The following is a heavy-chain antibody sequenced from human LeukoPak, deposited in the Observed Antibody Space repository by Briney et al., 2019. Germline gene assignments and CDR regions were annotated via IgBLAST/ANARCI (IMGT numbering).Heavy chain of an antibody. CDR3: ATRYYDSSGYYYAHDY. J-gene: IGHJ4*02. CDR2: ISSSSSYI. V-gene: IGHV3-21*01. D-gene: IGHD3-22*01. CDR1: GFTFSSYS. Sequence: GGSLRLSCAASGFTFSSYSMNWVRQAPGKGLEWVSSISSSSSYIYYADPVKGRFTISRDNAKNSLYLQMNSLRAEDTAVYYCATRYYDSSGYYYAHDYWGQGTLVTVSS.